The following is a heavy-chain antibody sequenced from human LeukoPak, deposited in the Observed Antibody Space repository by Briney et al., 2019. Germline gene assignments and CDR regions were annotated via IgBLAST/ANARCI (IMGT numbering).Heavy chain of an antibody. CDR3: ARDFAPLWISAAAGTS. D-gene: IGHD6-13*01. Sequence: GGSLRLSCAASGFTFSSYAMSWVRQAPGKGLQWVSAVGGGGVNTYYADSVKGRFTISRDNSKNTLYLQMNSLRAEDTAIYYCARDFAPLWISAAAGTSWGQGTLVTVSS. CDR2: VGGGGVNT. J-gene: IGHJ5*02. V-gene: IGHV3-23*01. CDR1: GFTFSSYA.